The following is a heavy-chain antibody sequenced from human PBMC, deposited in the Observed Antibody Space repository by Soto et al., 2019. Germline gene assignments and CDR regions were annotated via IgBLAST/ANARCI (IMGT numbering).Heavy chain of an antibody. V-gene: IGHV3-7*01. CDR3: ARDMMTTVTEHFDY. CDR1: GFTFISYW. CDR2: IKQDGSEK. D-gene: IGHD4-17*01. Sequence: PGGSLRVSCAAAGFTFISYWMSWVRQAPGKGLEWVANIKQDGSEKYYVDSVKGRFTISRDNAKNSLYLQMNSLRAEDTAVYYCARDMMTTVTEHFDYWGQGTLVTVSS. J-gene: IGHJ4*02.